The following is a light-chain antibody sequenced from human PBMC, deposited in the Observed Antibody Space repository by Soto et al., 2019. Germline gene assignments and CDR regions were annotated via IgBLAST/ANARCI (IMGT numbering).Light chain of an antibody. J-gene: IGLJ2*01. Sequence: QSVLTQPPSVPGAPGQGVTISCTGSSSNIGSGFDVHWYHPLPGTAPKLLIYGNTNRLSGVPDRFSASKSGTSASLTITGLHAEDEAEYYCQSFDSSLSGVFGGGTKLTVL. CDR3: QSFDSSLSGV. CDR2: GNT. V-gene: IGLV1-40*01. CDR1: SSNIGSGFD.